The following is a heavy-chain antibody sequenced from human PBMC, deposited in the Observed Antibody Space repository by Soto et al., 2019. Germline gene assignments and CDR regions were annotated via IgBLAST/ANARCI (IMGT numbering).Heavy chain of an antibody. Sequence: ASVKDSCKASGYTFTSYAMHWVRQAPGQRLEWMGWINAGNGNTKYSQKFQGRVTITRDTSASTAYMELSSLRSEDTAVYYCARTLLTGYSTYNWFDPWGQGTLVTVSS. CDR1: GYTFTSYA. J-gene: IGHJ5*02. V-gene: IGHV1-3*01. CDR2: INAGNGNT. D-gene: IGHD3-9*01. CDR3: ARTLLTGYSTYNWFDP.